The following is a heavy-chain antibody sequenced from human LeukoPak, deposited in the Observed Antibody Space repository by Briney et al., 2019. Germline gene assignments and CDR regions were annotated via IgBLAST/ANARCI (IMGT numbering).Heavy chain of an antibody. CDR2: ISSSSSYI. Sequence: GGSLRLSCAASGFTFSSYSMNWVRQAPGKGLEWVSSISSSSSYIYYADSVKGRFTISRDNAKNSLYLQMNSLRPDDTAVYYCARDRSTYYYDSSGYLDYWGQGTLVTVSS. V-gene: IGHV3-21*01. CDR3: ARDRSTYYYDSSGYLDY. CDR1: GFTFSSYS. D-gene: IGHD3-22*01. J-gene: IGHJ4*02.